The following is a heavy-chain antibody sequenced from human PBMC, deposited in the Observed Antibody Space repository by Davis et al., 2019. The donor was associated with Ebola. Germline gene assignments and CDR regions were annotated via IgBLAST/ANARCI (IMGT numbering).Heavy chain of an antibody. J-gene: IGHJ4*02. CDR2: ISSSSIYI. CDR1: GFTFSTYS. V-gene: IGHV3-21*01. Sequence: PGGSLRLSCAASGFTFSTYSMNWVRQAPGKGLEWVSSISSSSIYIYHADSVKGRFTISRDNAKKSLYLQMNSLRAEDTAVYYCARGAFRGYDLIEGPGDYWGQGTLVTVSS. D-gene: IGHD5-12*01. CDR3: ARGAFRGYDLIEGPGDY.